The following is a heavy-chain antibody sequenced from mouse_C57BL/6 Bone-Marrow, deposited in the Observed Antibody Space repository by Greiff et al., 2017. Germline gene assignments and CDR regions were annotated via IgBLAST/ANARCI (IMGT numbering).Heavy chain of an antibody. V-gene: IGHV1-76*01. CDR1: GYTFTDYY. Sequence: QVQLQQSGAELVRPGASVKLSCKASGYTFTDYYINWVKQRPGQGLEWIARIYPGSGNTYYNEKFKGKATLTAETSSSTAYMQLSSLTSEDSAVYFCARRPAYYSNYEYFDVWGTGTTVTVSS. D-gene: IGHD2-5*01. J-gene: IGHJ1*03. CDR2: IYPGSGNT. CDR3: ARRPAYYSNYEYFDV.